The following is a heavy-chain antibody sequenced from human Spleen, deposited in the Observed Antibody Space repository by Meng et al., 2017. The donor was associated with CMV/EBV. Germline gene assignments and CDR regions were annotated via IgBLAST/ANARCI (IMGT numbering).Heavy chain of an antibody. Sequence: GESLKISCAASGFTFNSYAMHWVRQAPGKGLEWVAVISYDGSNKYYVDSVKGRFTISRDNSKNTLYLQMNSLRAEDTAVYYCARDSAVGYCSSASCYGIVGFDYWGQGTLVTVSS. J-gene: IGHJ4*02. CDR2: ISYDGSNK. D-gene: IGHD2-2*01. CDR3: ARDSAVGYCSSASCYGIVGFDY. V-gene: IGHV3-30*04. CDR1: GFTFNSYA.